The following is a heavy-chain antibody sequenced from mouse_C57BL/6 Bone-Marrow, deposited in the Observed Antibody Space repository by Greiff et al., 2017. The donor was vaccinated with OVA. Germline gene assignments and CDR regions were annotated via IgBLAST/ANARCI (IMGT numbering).Heavy chain of an antibody. V-gene: IGHV10-1*01. CDR2: IRSKSNNYAT. Sequence: EVKVVESGGGLVQPKGSLKLSCAASGFSFNTYAMNWVRQAPGKGLEWVARIRSKSNNYATYYADSVKARFTISRKDSKSVLNLQMSNLKTEDTAMYYCVWRGMAYWGQGTLVTVSA. J-gene: IGHJ3*01. CDR1: GFSFNTYA. CDR3: VWRGMAY.